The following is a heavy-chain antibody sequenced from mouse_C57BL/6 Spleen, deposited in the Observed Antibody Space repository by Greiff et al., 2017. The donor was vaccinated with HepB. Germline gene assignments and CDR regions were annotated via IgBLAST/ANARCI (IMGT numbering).Heavy chain of an antibody. CDR1: GFAFSSYW. CDR2: ICPGDGDT. D-gene: IGHD3-2*02. V-gene: IGHV1-80*01. J-gene: IGHJ4*01. Sequence: QVQLQQSGAELVKPGASVKISCTASGFAFSSYWMNWVKQRPGKGLEWIEQICPGDGDTNYNGKFKGKSTLTADKSSSTAYMQLSSLTSEDSAVYFCARNQGGAMDYWGQGTSVTVAS. CDR3: ARNQGGAMDY.